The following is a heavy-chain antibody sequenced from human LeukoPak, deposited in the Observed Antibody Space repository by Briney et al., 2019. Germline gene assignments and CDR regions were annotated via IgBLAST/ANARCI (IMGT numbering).Heavy chain of an antibody. CDR2: LNPNSGAT. J-gene: IGHJ4*02. CDR3: ARGGVGGNCGLDQIDY. V-gene: IGHV1-2*02. D-gene: IGHD1/OR15-1a*01. CDR1: GYSFTGYY. Sequence: ASVKVSCKASGYSFTGYYIHWVRQAPVQGLEWMGWLNPNSGATMYAQKFQGRVTMTRDTSISTVYMDVTRLRSDDTAIYFCARGGVGGNCGLDQIDYWGQGTLVTVSS.